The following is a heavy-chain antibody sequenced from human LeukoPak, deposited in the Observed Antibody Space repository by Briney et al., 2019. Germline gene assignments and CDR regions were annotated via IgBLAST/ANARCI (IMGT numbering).Heavy chain of an antibody. Sequence: NSSETLSLTCAVSGGSISSSNWWSWVRQPPGKGLEWIGEIYHSGSTNYNPSLKSRVTISVDKSKNQFSLKLSSVTAADTAVYYCAREGIVGATGTFDYWGQGTLVTVSS. CDR3: AREGIVGATGTFDY. CDR1: GGSISSSNW. J-gene: IGHJ4*02. V-gene: IGHV4-4*02. D-gene: IGHD1-26*01. CDR2: IYHSGST.